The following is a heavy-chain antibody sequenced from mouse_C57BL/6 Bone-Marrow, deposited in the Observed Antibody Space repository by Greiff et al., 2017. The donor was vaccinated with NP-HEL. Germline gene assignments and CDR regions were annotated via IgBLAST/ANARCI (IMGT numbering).Heavy chain of an antibody. J-gene: IGHJ2*01. CDR2: IDPTNSYT. CDR1: GYTFTSYW. D-gene: IGHD1-1*01. Sequence: VQLQQPGAELVMPGASVKLSCKASGYTFTSYWMHWVKQRPGQGLEWIGEIDPTNSYTKYNQKLQSKSTLTVDKSSSTADMQLSSLTSEDSAVYYCARGIYYGSQDYWGQGTTLTVSS. CDR3: ARGIYYGSQDY. V-gene: IGHV1-69*01.